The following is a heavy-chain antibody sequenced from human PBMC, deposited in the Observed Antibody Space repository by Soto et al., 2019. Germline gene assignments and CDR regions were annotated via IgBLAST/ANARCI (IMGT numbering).Heavy chain of an antibody. CDR1: GFTFNRHA. CDR2: ILSDGRNE. D-gene: IGHD4-17*01. V-gene: IGHV3-30*04. J-gene: IGHJ4*02. Sequence: GGSLRLSCAASGFTFNRHAMHWVRQAPGKGLEWVAVILSDGRNENYADSVKGRFTISRDNSKSTLYLRMNSLRPEDTAVYYCARDEYGVPPIDHWGRATLVTVSS. CDR3: ARDEYGVPPIDH.